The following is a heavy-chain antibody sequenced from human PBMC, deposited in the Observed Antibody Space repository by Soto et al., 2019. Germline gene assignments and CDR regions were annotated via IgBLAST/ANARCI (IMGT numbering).Heavy chain of an antibody. D-gene: IGHD3-10*01. CDR2: INSDGTTA. Sequence: PGGSLRLSCAASGFTFSTNLMHWVRQGPGKGLVWVSRINSDGTTAAYADPVQGRFTISRDNAKNTLYLHMTSLRGEDTAVYYCAKDGEGVANFDYWGQGTLVTVSS. V-gene: IGHV3-74*01. J-gene: IGHJ4*02. CDR3: AKDGEGVANFDY. CDR1: GFTFSTNL.